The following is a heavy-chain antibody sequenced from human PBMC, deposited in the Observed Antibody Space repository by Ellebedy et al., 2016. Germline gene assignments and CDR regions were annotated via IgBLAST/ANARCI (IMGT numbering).Heavy chain of an antibody. D-gene: IGHD3-22*01. Sequence: SETLSLTCSVSGGSISNYPWSWIRKPPGKGLEWIGYIYYSGSTNYNPSLKSRVTISVDTSKNQFSLKLSSVTAADTAVYYCARHESMYYYDSSGYSFDYWGQGTLVTVSS. V-gene: IGHV4-59*08. CDR2: IYYSGST. J-gene: IGHJ4*02. CDR3: ARHESMYYYDSSGYSFDY. CDR1: GGSISNYP.